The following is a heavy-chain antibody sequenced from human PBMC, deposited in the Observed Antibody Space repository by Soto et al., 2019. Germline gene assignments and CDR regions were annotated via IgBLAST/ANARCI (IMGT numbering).Heavy chain of an antibody. D-gene: IGHD4-4*01. CDR3: AKDTDYTVTYFDY. J-gene: IGHJ4*02. Sequence: EVQLVESGGGLVQPGRSLRLSCAASGFTFDDYAMHWVRQAPGKGLEWVSGISWNSGSIGYADSVKGRFTISRDNAKNSLYLQMNSLRAEDTALYYCAKDTDYTVTYFDYWGQGTLVTVSS. V-gene: IGHV3-9*01. CDR2: ISWNSGSI. CDR1: GFTFDDYA.